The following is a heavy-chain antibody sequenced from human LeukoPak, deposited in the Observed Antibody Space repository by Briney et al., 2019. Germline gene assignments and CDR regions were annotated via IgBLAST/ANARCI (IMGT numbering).Heavy chain of an antibody. CDR1: GGSISSYY. D-gene: IGHD4-17*01. V-gene: IGHV4-59*01. Sequence: SETLSLTCTVSGGSISSYYWSWIRQPPGKGLEWIGYIYYSGSTNYNPSLKSRVTISVDTSKNQFSLKLSSVTAADTAVYYCARGFMAVTTGSDYWGQGTLVTVSS. CDR2: IYYSGST. J-gene: IGHJ4*02. CDR3: ARGFMAVTTGSDY.